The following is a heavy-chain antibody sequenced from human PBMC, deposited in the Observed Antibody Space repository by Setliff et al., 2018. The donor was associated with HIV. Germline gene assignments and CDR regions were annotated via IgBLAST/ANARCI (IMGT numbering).Heavy chain of an antibody. Sequence: WVRQPPGKGLEWIGSISYRGENHYNPSFMSRVAISADTSKNQYSLNLRSVTASDTAVYYCARDSGWWQIDYWGQGTLVTVSS. CDR3: ARDSGWWQIDY. J-gene: IGHJ4*02. V-gene: IGHV4-39*02. D-gene: IGHD6-19*01. CDR2: ISYRGEN.